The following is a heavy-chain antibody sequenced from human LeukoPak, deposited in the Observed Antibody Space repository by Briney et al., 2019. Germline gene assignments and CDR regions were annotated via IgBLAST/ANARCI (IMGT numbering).Heavy chain of an antibody. D-gene: IGHD3-10*01. CDR1: GFTVSSNY. CDR3: ARNYGSGSFYNC. J-gene: IGHJ4*02. V-gene: IGHV3-66*01. Sequence: GGSLRLSCAASGFTVSSNYMSWVRQAPGEGLEWVSVLYSGGSIYYADSVKGRFTISRDNSKNTLYLQMNSLRDEDTAVYYCARNYGSGSFYNCWGQGTLVTVPS. CDR2: LYSGGSI.